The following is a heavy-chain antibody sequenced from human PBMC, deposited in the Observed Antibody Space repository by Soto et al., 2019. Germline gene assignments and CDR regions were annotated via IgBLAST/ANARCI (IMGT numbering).Heavy chain of an antibody. V-gene: IGHV1-69*01. J-gene: IGHJ5*02. CDR2: IIPIFGTA. CDR1: GGTFSSYA. D-gene: IGHD1-26*01. Sequence: QVQLVQSGAEVKKPGSSVKVSCKASGGTFSSYAISWVRQAPGQGLEWMGGIIPIFGTANYAQKFQGRVTITADESPSTAYMELSSLRSEDTAVYSCAGNLYPNRARWWFDPWGQGNLVTVSS. CDR3: AGNLYPNRARWWFDP.